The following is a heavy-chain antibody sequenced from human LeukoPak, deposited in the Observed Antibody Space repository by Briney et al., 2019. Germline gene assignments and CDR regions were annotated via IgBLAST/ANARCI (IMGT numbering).Heavy chain of an antibody. D-gene: IGHD4-17*01. J-gene: IGHJ3*02. CDR3: AKGQTTVMALDI. V-gene: IGHV3-30*18. CDR2: ISYSGVVK. Sequence: GTSLRLSCTASGYTFSDYGMHWVRQAPGKGLEWLSVISYSGVVKFYADSVKGRFTISRDNSKNTLYLQVNSLRAEDTAVYYCAKGQTTVMALDIWGQGTMVTVSS. CDR1: GYTFSDYG.